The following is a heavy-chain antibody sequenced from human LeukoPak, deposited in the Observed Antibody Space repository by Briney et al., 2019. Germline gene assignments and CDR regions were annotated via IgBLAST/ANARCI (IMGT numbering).Heavy chain of an antibody. Sequence: GGSLRLSCAASGFTFSNAWMTWVRQAPGKGLEWVGRIKTKADGGTTDYAAPVKGRFTISRDDSKDTLYLQMNSLKTEDTAVCYCTTELRWELSPDFGYWGQGTLVTVSS. CDR2: IKTKADGGTT. J-gene: IGHJ4*02. CDR1: GFTFSNAW. V-gene: IGHV3-15*01. CDR3: TTELRWELSPDFGY. D-gene: IGHD1-26*01.